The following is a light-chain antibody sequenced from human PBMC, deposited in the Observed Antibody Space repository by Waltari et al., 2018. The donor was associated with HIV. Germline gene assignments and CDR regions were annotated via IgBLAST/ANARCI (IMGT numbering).Light chain of an antibody. CDR1: QGISNY. CDR3: QELNSYPRKVT. V-gene: IGKV1-9*01. Sequence: DILLTQSPSFLSASVGDRVTITCRASQGISNYLAWYQQIPGKVPNILIYSASTLQSGVPSRFSGSGSGTEFTLTISSLQPEDFATYYCQELNSYPRKVTFGPGTKVDIK. J-gene: IGKJ3*01. CDR2: SAS.